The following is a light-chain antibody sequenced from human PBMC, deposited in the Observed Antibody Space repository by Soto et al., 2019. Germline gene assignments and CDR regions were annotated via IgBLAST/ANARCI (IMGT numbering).Light chain of an antibody. CDR2: TTS. J-gene: IGKJ1*01. CDR1: QRVRKS. Sequence: TQSLTSISLSARESATLSCSSSQRVRKSLAWYQQKPGQAPRLLIYTTSNRATGIPARFSGSGSGTEFPLTISRLPSEYSADYCCLQYHYLWAFGQGPKVDIK. V-gene: IGKV3D-15*01. CDR3: LQYHYLWA.